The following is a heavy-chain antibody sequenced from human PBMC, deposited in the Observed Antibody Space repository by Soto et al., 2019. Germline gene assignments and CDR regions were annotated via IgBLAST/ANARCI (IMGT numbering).Heavy chain of an antibody. CDR2: ISGSGNTS. Sequence: EVQLLESGGGLVQPGGSLRLSCAASGFTFSSYAMTWVRQAPGKGPEWGSAISGSGNTSYYADSVKGRFTISRASSKKMLYLHMNSLSPEDTAVYYCAKDRGRTWYEDYWGQGTLVTVSS. CDR3: AKDRGRTWYEDY. D-gene: IGHD6-13*01. V-gene: IGHV3-23*01. CDR1: GFTFSSYA. J-gene: IGHJ4*02.